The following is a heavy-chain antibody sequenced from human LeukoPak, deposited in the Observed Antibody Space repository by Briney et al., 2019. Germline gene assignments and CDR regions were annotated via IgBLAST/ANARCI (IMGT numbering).Heavy chain of an antibody. Sequence: GGSLRLSCAASGFTFSSYSMNWVRQAPGKGLEWVSYISSSSSTIYFAGSVKGRFTISRDNSKDTLYLQMNSLRAEDTALYYCAKGPTRQGYCSTTSCRDYYFDYWGQGTLVTVSS. CDR3: AKGPTRQGYCSTTSCRDYYFDY. D-gene: IGHD2-2*01. CDR1: GFTFSSYS. CDR2: ISSSSSTI. V-gene: IGHV3-48*01. J-gene: IGHJ4*02.